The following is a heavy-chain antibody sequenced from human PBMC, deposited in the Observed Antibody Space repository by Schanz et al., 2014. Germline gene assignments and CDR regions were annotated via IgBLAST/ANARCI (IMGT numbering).Heavy chain of an antibody. Sequence: EVQLVESGGGLVQPGGSLRLSCAASGFTFNNYDMNWVRLVPGKGLECVSGISGGGGSAYYADSLKGRFTISRDNTKNSMYLQMNSLRAEDTAVYYCATSYDFWSGYYALWGQGTLVTVSS. D-gene: IGHD3-3*01. J-gene: IGHJ4*02. V-gene: IGHV3-23*04. CDR1: GFTFNNYD. CDR2: ISGGGGSA. CDR3: ATSYDFWSGYYAL.